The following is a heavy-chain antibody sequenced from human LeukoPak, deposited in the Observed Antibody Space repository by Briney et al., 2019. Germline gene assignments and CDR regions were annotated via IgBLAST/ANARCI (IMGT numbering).Heavy chain of an antibody. V-gene: IGHV1-24*01. CDR2: FDPEDGET. Sequence: GASVKVSCKVSGYTLTELSMHWVRPAPGKGLEWMGGFDPEDGETIYAQKFQGRVTMTEDTSTDTAYMELSSLRSEDTAVYYCATLGMWLRYCSSTSCYESFNWGQGTLVTVSS. CDR3: ATLGMWLRYCSSTSCYESFN. CDR1: GYTLTELS. J-gene: IGHJ4*02. D-gene: IGHD2-2*01.